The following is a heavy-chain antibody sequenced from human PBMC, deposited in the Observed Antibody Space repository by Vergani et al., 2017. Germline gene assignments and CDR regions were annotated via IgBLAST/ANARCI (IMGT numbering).Heavy chain of an antibody. D-gene: IGHD4-17*01. CDR2: IIPIFGTA. CDR3: ARARANYGDYPPYSYYYMDV. J-gene: IGHJ6*03. V-gene: IGHV1-69*01. CDR1: GGTFSSYA. Sequence: QVQLVQSGAEVKKPGSSVKVSCKASGGTFSSYAISWVRQAPGQGLEWMGGIIPIFGTANYAQKFQGRVTITADESTSTAYLELSRLRSEDTAVYYCARARANYGDYPPYSYYYMDVWGKGTTVTVSS.